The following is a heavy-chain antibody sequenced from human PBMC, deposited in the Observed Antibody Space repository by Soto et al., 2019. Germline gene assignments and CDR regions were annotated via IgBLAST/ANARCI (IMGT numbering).Heavy chain of an antibody. CDR1: GFTFSSYA. J-gene: IGHJ6*02. CDR3: ARLDCSGGSCLDYYYYGMDV. Sequence: PGGSLRLSCAASGFTFSSYAMSWVRQAPGKGLEWVSAISGSGGSTYYADSVKGRFTISRDNSKNTLYLQMNSLRAEDTAVYYCARLDCSGGSCLDYYYYGMDVWGQGTTVTVSS. V-gene: IGHV3-23*01. D-gene: IGHD2-15*01. CDR2: ISGSGGST.